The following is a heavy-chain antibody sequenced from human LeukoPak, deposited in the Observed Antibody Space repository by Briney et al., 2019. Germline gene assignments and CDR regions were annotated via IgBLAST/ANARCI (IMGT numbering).Heavy chain of an antibody. CDR1: GFTFSSYA. CDR3: ARGTTVTTTDY. Sequence: PGRSLRLSCAASGFTFSSYAMHWVRQTPGKGLEWVAVISYDGSNKYYANSVKVRFTISRDNSKNTLYLQMNSLRAEDTAVYYCARGTTVTTTDYWGQGTLVTVSS. V-gene: IGHV3-30-3*01. J-gene: IGHJ4*02. CDR2: ISYDGSNK. D-gene: IGHD4-17*01.